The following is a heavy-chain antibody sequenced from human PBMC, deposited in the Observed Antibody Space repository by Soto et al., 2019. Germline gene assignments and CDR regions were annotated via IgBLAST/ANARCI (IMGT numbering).Heavy chain of an antibody. CDR1: GFSFTTYG. J-gene: IGHJ4*02. Sequence: QVQLVESGGGVVQPGRSLRLSCVASGFSFTTYGLHWVRQAPGKGLEWVAVIWYDGSNQYYAESVKGRFTISRDNSKNILYLEMNSMRVEDTAVYYCVKDHCGGDCYSDPYFDYWGQGTLVTVSS. D-gene: IGHD2-21*02. CDR2: IWYDGSNQ. V-gene: IGHV3-33*06. CDR3: VKDHCGGDCYSDPYFDY.